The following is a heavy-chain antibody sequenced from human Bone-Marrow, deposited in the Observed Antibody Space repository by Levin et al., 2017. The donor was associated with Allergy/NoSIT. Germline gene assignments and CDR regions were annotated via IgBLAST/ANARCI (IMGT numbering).Heavy chain of an antibody. J-gene: IGHJ6*02. CDR3: ARDRTNGILTNYGMDV. Sequence: RGGSLRLSCAASGFNFSIYGMNWVRQAPGKGLEWVSSISSSSSNIYHADSLKGRFTISRDNAKNSLYLQMKSLRAEDTAVYYCARDRTNGILTNYGMDVWGQGTTVTVSS. D-gene: IGHD3-9*01. CDR1: GFNFSIYG. CDR2: ISSSSSNI. V-gene: IGHV3-21*04.